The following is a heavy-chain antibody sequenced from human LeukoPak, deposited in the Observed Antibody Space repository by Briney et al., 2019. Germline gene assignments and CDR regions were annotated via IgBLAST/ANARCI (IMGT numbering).Heavy chain of an antibody. J-gene: IGHJ4*02. CDR1: GGSISSGDYY. D-gene: IGHD1-26*01. Sequence: SETLSLTCTVSGGSISSGDYYWSWIRQPPGKGLEWIGYIYYSGRTYYNPSLKSRVTISVDTSKNHFSLKLSSVTAADTAVYYCARVTYSGSYYYFDYWGKGTLVTVSS. V-gene: IGHV4-30-4*01. CDR2: IYYSGRT. CDR3: ARVTYSGSYYYFDY.